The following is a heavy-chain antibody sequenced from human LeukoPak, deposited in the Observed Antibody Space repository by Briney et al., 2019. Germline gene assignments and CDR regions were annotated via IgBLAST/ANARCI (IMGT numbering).Heavy chain of an antibody. CDR3: ARETAIFGVVTRIFDY. V-gene: IGHV4-39*07. Sequence: SETLSLTCTVSGGSISSSSYYWGWIRQPPGKGLEWIGSIYYSGSTYYNPSLKSRVTISVDTSKNQFSLKLSSVTAADTAVYYCARETAIFGVVTRIFDYWGQGTLVTVSS. CDR2: IYYSGST. D-gene: IGHD3-3*01. CDR1: GGSISSSSYY. J-gene: IGHJ4*02.